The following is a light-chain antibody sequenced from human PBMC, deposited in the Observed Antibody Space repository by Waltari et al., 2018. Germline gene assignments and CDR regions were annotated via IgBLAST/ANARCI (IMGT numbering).Light chain of an antibody. CDR1: SSYVGANDY. Sequence: QSALTQPRSVSWSPGQSVTIPCPGTSSYVGANDYVSWYQQHPGKAPKFMIYDVNKRPAGVPDRFSGSKSGNTASLTISGLQAEDEADYYCCSFGGGYPVVFGGGTTLTVL. J-gene: IGLJ3*02. CDR3: CSFGGGYPVV. V-gene: IGLV2-11*01. CDR2: DVN.